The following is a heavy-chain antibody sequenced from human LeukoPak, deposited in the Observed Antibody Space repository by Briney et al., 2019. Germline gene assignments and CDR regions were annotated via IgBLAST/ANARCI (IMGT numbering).Heavy chain of an antibody. V-gene: IGHV4-61*01. Sequence: SETLSLTCSVSGNSISSSYYWSWIRQPPGKGLEWIGYIYYSGSTNYNPSLKSRVTISVDTSKNQFSLKLSSVTAADTAVYYCARVIRRWLQVDYWGQGTLVTVSS. CDR2: IYYSGST. CDR1: GNSISSSYY. D-gene: IGHD5-24*01. CDR3: ARVIRRWLQVDY. J-gene: IGHJ4*02.